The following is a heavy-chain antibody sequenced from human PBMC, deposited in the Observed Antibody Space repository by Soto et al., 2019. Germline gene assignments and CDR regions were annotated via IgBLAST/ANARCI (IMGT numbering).Heavy chain of an antibody. Sequence: AGSLRLSCAASGFTFRSYAMHWVRQAPGKGLEWVAVISYDEKKRYYTDSVKGRFTISRDNAKNSLYLQMNSLRAEDTAVYYCAKVHCLTTNCHWNDAFDIWGQGTMVTVSS. V-gene: IGHV3-30*04. J-gene: IGHJ3*02. D-gene: IGHD3-22*01. CDR1: GFTFRSYA. CDR3: AKVHCLTTNCHWNDAFDI. CDR2: ISYDEKKR.